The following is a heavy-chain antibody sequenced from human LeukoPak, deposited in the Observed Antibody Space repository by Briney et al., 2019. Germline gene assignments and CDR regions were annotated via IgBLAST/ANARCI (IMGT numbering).Heavy chain of an antibody. CDR1: GYTFTDYY. V-gene: IGHV1-2*02. CDR3: ARAQGSYYHYYMDV. CDR2: INPKSGGT. Sequence: ASVKVSCETSGYTFTDYYMHWVRQAPGQGLEWMGWINPKSGGTKYAQKFQGRVTMTRDTSISTAYMELSSLRSDDTAVYYCARAQGSYYHYYMDVWGKGTTVTVSS. J-gene: IGHJ6*03. D-gene: IGHD1-26*01.